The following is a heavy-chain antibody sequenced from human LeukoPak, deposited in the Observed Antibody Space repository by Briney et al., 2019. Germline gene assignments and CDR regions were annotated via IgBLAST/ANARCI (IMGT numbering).Heavy chain of an antibody. D-gene: IGHD5-18*01. V-gene: IGHV1-46*01. J-gene: IGHJ4*02. CDR1: GYTFTDYY. CDR2: IHPSGGGT. Sequence: VASVKVSCKASGYTFTDYYIYWVRQAPGQGPECMGVIHPSGGGTTYAQKFQGRVTLTKDTATSTVYIELSSLRSDDTAVYYCARMAMDPAMVTNFFDLRGQGTLLIVSA. CDR3: ARMAMDPAMVTNFFDL.